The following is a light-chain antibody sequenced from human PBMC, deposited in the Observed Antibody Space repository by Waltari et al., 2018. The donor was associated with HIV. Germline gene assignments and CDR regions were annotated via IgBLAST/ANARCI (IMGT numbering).Light chain of an antibody. J-gene: IGLJ1*01. CDR3: CSYAGSSTYV. V-gene: IGLV2-23*02. CDR2: DVS. CDR1: RSDVGDYNS. Sequence: QSALTQPASVSGSPGQSITFSCIGTRSDVGDYNSVSWYQQLPGKAPRLMIYDVSKRHSGGSNRFSGSKSGNTASLTISGLQADDEADYYCCSYAGSSTYVFGTGTKVTVL.